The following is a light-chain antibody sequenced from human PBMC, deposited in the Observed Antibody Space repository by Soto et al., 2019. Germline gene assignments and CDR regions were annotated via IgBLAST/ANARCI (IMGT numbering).Light chain of an antibody. CDR2: GAS. J-gene: IGKJ1*01. CDR3: QQSYSTPPWT. Sequence: DIQMTQSPSSLSASVGERVTITCRASQSIAHFLNWYQQKPGKAPKLLIYGASSLQSGVPSRFSGSGSGTDFTLTISSLQREDFAIYYCQQSYSTPPWTFGQGTKVDIK. CDR1: QSIAHF. V-gene: IGKV1-39*01.